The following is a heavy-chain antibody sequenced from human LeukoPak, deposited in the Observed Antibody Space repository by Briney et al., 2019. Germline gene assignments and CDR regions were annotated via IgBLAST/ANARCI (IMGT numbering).Heavy chain of an antibody. V-gene: IGHV4-4*02. CDR2: IYYSGST. Sequence: PSETLSLTCAVSGGSISSSNWWSWVRQPPGKGLEWIGYIYYSGSTNYNPSLKSRVTISVDTSKNQFSLKLSSVTAADTAVYYCARGSTWELLGWFDPWGQGTLVTVSS. D-gene: IGHD1-26*01. CDR3: ARGSTWELLGWFDP. J-gene: IGHJ5*02. CDR1: GGSISSSNW.